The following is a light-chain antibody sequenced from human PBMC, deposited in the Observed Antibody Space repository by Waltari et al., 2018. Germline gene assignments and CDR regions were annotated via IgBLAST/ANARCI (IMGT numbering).Light chain of an antibody. CDR2: EVT. J-gene: IGLJ2*01. V-gene: IGLV2-14*01. Sequence: QPALTQPASVSGSPGQSVTISCTGTSSDVGGFNYVSWYQQHPGKAPKLLIYEVTDRPSGVSTRFSGSKSGNTASLTISGLQAEDEADYYCTSYTDTSTLVFGGGTKVTVL. CDR3: TSYTDTSTLV. CDR1: SSDVGGFNY.